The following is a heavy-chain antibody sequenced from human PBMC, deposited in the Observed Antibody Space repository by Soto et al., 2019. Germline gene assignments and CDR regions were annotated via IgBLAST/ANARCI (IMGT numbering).Heavy chain of an antibody. D-gene: IGHD2-15*01. Sequence: QVQLQESGPGLVKPSQTLSLTCTVSGGSIIDGQTYLNWIRQHPERGLEWMGYINYRGTSNSIPAFKSRLLISLDTSKNQFSLTLTSVTAADTAVYYCARDAPGVAPFWGQGTLVTVSS. V-gene: IGHV4-31*03. J-gene: IGHJ4*02. CDR3: ARDAPGVAPF. CDR1: GGSIIDGQTY. CDR2: INYRGTS.